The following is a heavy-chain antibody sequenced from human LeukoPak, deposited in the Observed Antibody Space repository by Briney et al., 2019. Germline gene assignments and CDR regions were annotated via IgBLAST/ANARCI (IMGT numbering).Heavy chain of an antibody. CDR2: IYYSGST. CDR3: ARHRRTDGYKTFDY. CDR1: GGSISSGDYY. Sequence: NPSQTLSLTCTVSGGSISSGDYYWSWIRQPPGKGLEWIGYIYYSGSTNYNPSLKSRVTISVDTSKNQFSLKLSSVTAADTAVYYCARHRRTDGYKTFDYWGQGTLVTVSS. J-gene: IGHJ4*02. V-gene: IGHV4-61*08. D-gene: IGHD5-24*01.